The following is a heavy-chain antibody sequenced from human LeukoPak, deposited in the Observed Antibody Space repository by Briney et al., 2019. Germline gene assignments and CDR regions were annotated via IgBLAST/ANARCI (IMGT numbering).Heavy chain of an antibody. Sequence: PSETLSLTCAVYGGSFSGYYWSWIRQPPGKGLEWIGEINHSGSTKYNPSVKSRVTISVDTSKNQFSLKLSSVTAADTAVYYCARVSFGTSSSSYVRDYWGQGTLVTVSS. J-gene: IGHJ4*02. CDR1: GGSFSGYY. CDR3: ARVSFGTSSSSYVRDY. V-gene: IGHV4-34*01. CDR2: INHSGST. D-gene: IGHD6-13*01.